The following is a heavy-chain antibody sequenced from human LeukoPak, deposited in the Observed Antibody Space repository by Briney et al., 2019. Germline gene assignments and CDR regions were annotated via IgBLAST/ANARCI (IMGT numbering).Heavy chain of an antibody. CDR2: IYHTGST. J-gene: IGHJ4*02. D-gene: IGHD4-23*01. CDR1: GDSISNGYY. CDR3: ARGRSGYGGNSGIASCDY. Sequence: PETLSLTCTVSGDSISNGYYWGWIRQPPGKGLEWIGSIYHTGSTYYNPSLKSRVIISVDTSKNQFSLKLSSVTAADTAVYYCARGRSGYGGNSGIASCDYWGQGTLVTVSS. V-gene: IGHV4-38-2*02.